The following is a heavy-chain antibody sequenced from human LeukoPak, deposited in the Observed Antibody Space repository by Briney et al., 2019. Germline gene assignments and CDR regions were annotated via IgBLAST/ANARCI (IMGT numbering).Heavy chain of an antibody. D-gene: IGHD3-9*01. Sequence: GGSLRLSCAASGFTFDDYTMHWVRQAPGKGLEWVSLIRWDGGSTYYAYAVKGRFTISRDNSKNSLYLQMNSLRAEDTALYYCAKDGDDIFAVGGMDVWGQGATVTVSS. CDR1: GFTFDDYT. J-gene: IGHJ6*02. CDR3: AKDGDDIFAVGGMDV. V-gene: IGHV3-43*01. CDR2: IRWDGGST.